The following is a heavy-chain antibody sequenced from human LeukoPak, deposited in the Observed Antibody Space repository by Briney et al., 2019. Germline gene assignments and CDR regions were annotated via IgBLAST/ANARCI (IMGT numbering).Heavy chain of an antibody. J-gene: IGHJ4*02. V-gene: IGHV3-23*01. D-gene: IGHD3-22*01. Sequence: GGSLRLSCAASGFTFSSYAMSWVRQAPGKGLEWVSAISGSGGSTYYADSVKGRFTISRDNSKNTLYVQVNSLRAEDTAVYYCAKDGGSGYYYFDYWGQGTLVTVSS. CDR3: AKDGGSGYYYFDY. CDR2: ISGSGGST. CDR1: GFTFSSYA.